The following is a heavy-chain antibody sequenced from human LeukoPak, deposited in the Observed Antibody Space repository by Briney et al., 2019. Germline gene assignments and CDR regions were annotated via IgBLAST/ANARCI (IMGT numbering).Heavy chain of an antibody. J-gene: IGHJ6*03. Sequence: KPSETLSLTCAVYGGSFSGYYWSWIRQPPGKGLEWIGEINHSGSTNYNPSLKSRVTISVDTSKNQFSLKLSSVTAADTAVYYCARGGYNGEYYYYYYMDVWAKGPRSPSP. CDR3: ARGGYNGEYYYYYYMDV. V-gene: IGHV4-34*01. CDR1: GGSFSGYY. D-gene: IGHD5-18*01. CDR2: INHSGST.